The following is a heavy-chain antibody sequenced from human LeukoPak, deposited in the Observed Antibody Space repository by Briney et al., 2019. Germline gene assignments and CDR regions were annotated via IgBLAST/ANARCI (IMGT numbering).Heavy chain of an antibody. CDR3: ARDSAGYYYDNSGYWFDP. Sequence: PGGSLRLSCAASGFTFSSYAMHWVRQAPGKGLEWVAVISYDGSNKYYADSVKGLFTISRDNSKNTLYLQMNSLRAEDTAVYYCARDSAGYYYDNSGYWFDPWGQGTLVTVSS. D-gene: IGHD3-22*01. CDR2: ISYDGSNK. V-gene: IGHV3-30-3*01. J-gene: IGHJ5*02. CDR1: GFTFSSYA.